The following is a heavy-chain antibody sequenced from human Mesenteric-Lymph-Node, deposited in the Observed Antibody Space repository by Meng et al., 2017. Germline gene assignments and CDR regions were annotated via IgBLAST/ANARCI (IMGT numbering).Heavy chain of an antibody. Sequence: QVQLLQSGAEVEKPGASVKVSCKASGYTFTGYYMHWVRQAPGQGLEWMGRINPNSGGTNYAQKFQGRVTMTRDTSINTAFMELSGLRSDDTAIYYCARHLGYCTNGVCYPSFDYWGQGTLVTVSS. CDR2: INPNSGGT. D-gene: IGHD2-8*01. V-gene: IGHV1-2*06. CDR3: ARHLGYCTNGVCYPSFDY. J-gene: IGHJ4*02. CDR1: GYTFTGYY.